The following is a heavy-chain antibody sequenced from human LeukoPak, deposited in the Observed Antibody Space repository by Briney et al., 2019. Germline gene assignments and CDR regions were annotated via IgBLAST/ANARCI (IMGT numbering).Heavy chain of an antibody. CDR2: INPSGGNT. J-gene: IGHJ6*02. D-gene: IGHD3-3*01. Sequence: ASVKVSCKASGYTFTSYYMHWVRQAPGQGLEWMGIINPSGGNTSYAQKFQGRATMTRDTSTSTVYMELSSLRSEDTAVYYCARDESGYYDFWSGPLYYYGMDVWGQGTTVTVSS. V-gene: IGHV1-46*01. CDR3: ARDESGYYDFWSGPLYYYGMDV. CDR1: GYTFTSYY.